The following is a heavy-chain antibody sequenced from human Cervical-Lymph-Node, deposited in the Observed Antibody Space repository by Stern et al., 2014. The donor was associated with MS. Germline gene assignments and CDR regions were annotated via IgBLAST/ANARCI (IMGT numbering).Heavy chain of an antibody. J-gene: IGHJ4*02. CDR2: LCPSANT. CDR1: GGSISRDNYH. V-gene: IGHV4-61*02. Sequence: QLQLQESGPGLVKPSQTLSLTCTVSGGSISRDNYHWTWRRHPAGQGLRWLGRLCPSANTDYTPPLESRVTISFDSPKTCFSLKVTSETAADTAVYYCASWGTGRPRFDYWGQGALVTVSS. CDR3: ASWGTGRPRFDY. D-gene: IGHD3-16*01.